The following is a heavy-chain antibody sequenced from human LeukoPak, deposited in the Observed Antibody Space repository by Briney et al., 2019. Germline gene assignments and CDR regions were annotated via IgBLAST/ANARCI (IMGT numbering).Heavy chain of an antibody. CDR3: ARYSSGPLLRDDY. CDR1: GGSISSYY. V-gene: IGHV4-59*01. D-gene: IGHD3-22*01. CDR2: IYYSGST. J-gene: IGHJ4*02. Sequence: PSETLSLTCTVSGGSISSYYWNWIRQPPGKGLEWIGYIYYSGSTNYNPSLKSRVTISVDTSKDQFSLKLSSVTAADTAVYYCARYSSGPLLRDDYWGQGTLVTVSS.